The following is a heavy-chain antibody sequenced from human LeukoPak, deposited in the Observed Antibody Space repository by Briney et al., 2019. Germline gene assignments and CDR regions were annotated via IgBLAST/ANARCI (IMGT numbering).Heavy chain of an antibody. CDR3: ATHSSRWYDHDAFDI. CDR1: GFSFTGSV. D-gene: IGHD6-19*01. J-gene: IGHJ3*02. Sequence: SVKVSCKASGFSFTGSVIQWVRQARGQRLEWIGWIVVGSGNTNYAQKFQERVTITRDRSTSTAYMELSSLRSEDTALYYCATHSSRWYDHDAFDIWGHGTMVTVSS. V-gene: IGHV1-58*02. CDR2: IVVGSGNT.